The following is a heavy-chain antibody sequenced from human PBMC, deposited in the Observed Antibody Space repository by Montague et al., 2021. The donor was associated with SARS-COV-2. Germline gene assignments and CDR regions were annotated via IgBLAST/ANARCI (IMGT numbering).Heavy chain of an antibody. CDR1: GASVASGNFY. CDR3: ARSRANVPSRPGFDY. Sequence: ETLSLTCPVSGASVASGNFYWSWIRQPPGKGLEWIGYMYYTGHTNYNPSLESRVTMPVDPSKNQFSLTLTSVTAADTAVYYCARSRANVPSRPGFDYWGQGALVTVSS. V-gene: IGHV4-61*01. J-gene: IGHJ4*02. D-gene: IGHD6-6*01. CDR2: MYYTGHT.